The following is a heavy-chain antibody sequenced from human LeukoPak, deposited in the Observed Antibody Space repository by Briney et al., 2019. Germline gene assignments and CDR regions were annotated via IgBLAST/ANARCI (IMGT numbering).Heavy chain of an antibody. J-gene: IGHJ4*02. CDR1: GFNFSDYY. CDR3: ARDAGVGAMDY. D-gene: IGHD1-26*01. V-gene: IGHV3-11*05. CDR2: ISSGSSYI. Sequence: GESLRLSCAASGFNFSDYYMSWIRPAPGKGLEWVSDISSGSSYIKYAESVKGRFTISRDNAKNSLYLQMNRLRAEDTAVYCCARDAGVGAMDYWGQGTLVTVSS.